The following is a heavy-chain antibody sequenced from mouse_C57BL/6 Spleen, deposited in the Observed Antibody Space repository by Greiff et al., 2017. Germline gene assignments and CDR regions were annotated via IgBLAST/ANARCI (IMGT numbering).Heavy chain of an antibody. J-gene: IGHJ3*01. CDR1: GYAFSSSW. Sequence: QVQLQQSGPELVKPGASVKISCKASGYAFSSSWMNWVKQRPGKGLAWIGRIYPGDGDTTYNGKFKGKATLTADKSSSTAYMLLSSLTSEDSAVYFCASYYGYDGSSWFAYWGQGTLVTVSA. D-gene: IGHD2-2*01. V-gene: IGHV1-82*01. CDR3: ASYYGYDGSSWFAY. CDR2: IYPGDGDT.